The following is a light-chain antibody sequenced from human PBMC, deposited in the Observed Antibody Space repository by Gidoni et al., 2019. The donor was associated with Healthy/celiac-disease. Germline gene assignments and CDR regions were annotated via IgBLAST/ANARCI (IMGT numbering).Light chain of an antibody. CDR2: GAS. Sequence: EIVLTQSPGTLSLSPGERATLSCRASTSVSSSYLAWYQQKPGQAPRLLIYGASSRATGIPDRFSGSWSGTDFTLTISRLEPEDFAVYYCQQYGSSPRYTFGQGTKLEIQ. CDR3: QQYGSSPRYT. J-gene: IGKJ2*01. V-gene: IGKV3-20*01. CDR1: TSVSSSY.